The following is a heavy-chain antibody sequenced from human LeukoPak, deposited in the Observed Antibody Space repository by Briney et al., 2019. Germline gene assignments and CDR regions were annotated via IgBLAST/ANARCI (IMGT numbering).Heavy chain of an antibody. CDR2: IYTSGST. Sequence: SETLSLTCTVSGGSISSYYWSWIRQPAGKGLEWIGRIYTSGSTNYNPSLKSRVTMSVDTSKNQFSLKLSSVTAADTAVYYCARESGYEVARTSYYYYYYGIDVWGQGTTVTVSS. D-gene: IGHD5-12*01. V-gene: IGHV4-4*07. CDR1: GGSISSYY. J-gene: IGHJ6*02. CDR3: ARESGYEVARTSYYYYYYGIDV.